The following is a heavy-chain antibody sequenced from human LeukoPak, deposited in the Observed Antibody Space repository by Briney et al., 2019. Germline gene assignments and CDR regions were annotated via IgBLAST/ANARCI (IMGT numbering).Heavy chain of an antibody. Sequence: PSETLSLTCTVSGYSISSTYYGAWIRQPPGKGLEWIATISHSGNTYYTPSLESRLTISLDTSKNHFSLRLSSVTAADTAVYYCARVIATVATFDYWGLGTLVAVSS. CDR2: ISHSGNT. V-gene: IGHV4-38-2*02. D-gene: IGHD1-1*01. CDR3: ARVIATVATFDY. J-gene: IGHJ4*02. CDR1: GYSISSTYY.